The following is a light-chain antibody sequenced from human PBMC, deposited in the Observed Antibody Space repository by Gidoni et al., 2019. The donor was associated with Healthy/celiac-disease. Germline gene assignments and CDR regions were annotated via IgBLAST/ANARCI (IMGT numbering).Light chain of an antibody. CDR2: STS. V-gene: IGLV7-43*01. Sequence: QTVVTQALSLTVSPGGAVPLTCASRTGAVTSGYYPNWFQQKPGQAPRALIDSTSNKHSWTPARFSGSLLGGKAALTLSGVQPEDEAEYYCLLYYGGAHVVVGGGTKLTVL. CDR3: LLYYGGAHVV. CDR1: TGAVTSGYY. J-gene: IGLJ2*01.